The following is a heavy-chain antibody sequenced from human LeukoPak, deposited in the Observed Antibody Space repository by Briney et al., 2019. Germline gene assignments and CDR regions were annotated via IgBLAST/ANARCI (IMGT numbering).Heavy chain of an antibody. D-gene: IGHD1-26*01. V-gene: IGHV1-18*01. J-gene: IGHJ5*02. CDR2: ISAYNGNT. CDR1: GYTFTSYG. CDR3: AKVSPGSYNDQWNWFDP. Sequence: GASVKVSCKASGYTFTSYGISWVRQAPGQGLEWMGWISAYNGNTNYAQKLQGRVTMTTDTSTSTAYMELRSLRSDDTAVYYCAKVSPGSYNDQWNWFDPWGQGTLVTVSS.